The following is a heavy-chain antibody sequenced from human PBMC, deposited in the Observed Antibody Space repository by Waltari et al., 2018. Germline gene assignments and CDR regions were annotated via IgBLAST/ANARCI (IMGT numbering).Heavy chain of an antibody. Sequence: QVQLQQRGTGLLKTSRTLSLTCDVSGGSFSDYCWTWIRQVPGKGLEWIGEIVHSGSTSYSPTRRGRFTVSLDTSKNQFSLRLNSVTAADTAVYYCARGRRESVWVGELLYYHYYGMDVWGQGTTVSVSS. CDR1: GGSFSDYC. CDR2: IVHSGST. D-gene: IGHD3-10*01. CDR3: ARGRRESVWVGELLYYHYYGMDV. J-gene: IGHJ6*02. V-gene: IGHV4-34*02.